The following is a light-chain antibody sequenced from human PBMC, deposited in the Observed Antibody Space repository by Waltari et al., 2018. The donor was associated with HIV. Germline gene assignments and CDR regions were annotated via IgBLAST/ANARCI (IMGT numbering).Light chain of an antibody. CDR1: KSVFYSSNNNNY. Sequence: DIVMTQSPDSLAVSLGERATINCKSSKSVFYSSNNNNYLAWYQQKPGQSPKLLIYWASTRASGVPDRFSGGGSWTEFTLTISSLQAEDVAVYYCQQYYNRWTFGQGTKVEIK. CDR2: WAS. CDR3: QQYYNRWT. J-gene: IGKJ1*01. V-gene: IGKV4-1*01.